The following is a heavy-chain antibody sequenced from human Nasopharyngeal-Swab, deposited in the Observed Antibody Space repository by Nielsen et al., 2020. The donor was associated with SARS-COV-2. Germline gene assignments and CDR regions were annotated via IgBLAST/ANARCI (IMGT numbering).Heavy chain of an antibody. J-gene: IGHJ4*02. Sequence: ASVKVSCKASGYTFTSYYMHWVRQAPGQGLEWMGWINPNSGGTNYAQKFQGWVTMTRDTSISTAYMELSRLRSDDTAVYYCARGALMYSSSWYYFDYWGQGTLVTVSS. CDR3: ARGALMYSSSWYYFDY. V-gene: IGHV1-2*04. CDR1: GYTFTSYY. D-gene: IGHD6-13*01. CDR2: INPNSGGT.